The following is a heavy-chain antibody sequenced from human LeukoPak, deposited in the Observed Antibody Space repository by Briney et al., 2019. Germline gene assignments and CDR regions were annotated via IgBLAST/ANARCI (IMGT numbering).Heavy chain of an antibody. J-gene: IGHJ1*01. Sequence: GGSLRLSCAASGFTFDDYAMHWVRHAPGKGLEWVSGISWNSGSIGYADSVKGRFTISRDNAKNSLYLQMNSLRAEDTALYYCAKVGSIYSSSWYSYLQHWGQGTLVTVSS. CDR1: GFTFDDYA. CDR3: AKVGSIYSSSWYSYLQH. CDR2: ISWNSGSI. V-gene: IGHV3-9*01. D-gene: IGHD6-13*01.